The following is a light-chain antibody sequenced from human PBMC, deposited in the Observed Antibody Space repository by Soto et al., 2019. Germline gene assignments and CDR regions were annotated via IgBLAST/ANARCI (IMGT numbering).Light chain of an antibody. J-gene: IGKJ1*01. CDR1: QTISTL. CDR3: QQYSTYPWT. V-gene: IGKV1-5*03. Sequence: DIQMTQSPSTLSASVGDRVTITCRASQTISTLLACYQQRPGKAPNLLIYKASSLESGVPSRFSGCGAGTEFTLTISSLQPDDFATYFCQQYSTYPWTCGQGTKVEVK. CDR2: KAS.